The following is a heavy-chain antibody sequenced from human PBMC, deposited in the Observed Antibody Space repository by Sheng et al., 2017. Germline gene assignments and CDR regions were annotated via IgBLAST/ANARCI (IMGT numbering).Heavy chain of an antibody. J-gene: IGHJ6*02. D-gene: IGHD2-15*01. CDR2: ISTYNGNT. CDR1: GYTFTSYG. Sequence: QGQLVQSGAEVKKPGASVKVSCKASGYTFTSYGMSWVRQAPGQGLEWMGWISTYNGNTKYAQKLQGRVTMTTDTSTSTVDMELRSLRSDDTAVYYCVRSGYCSGSSCYHVYGLDVWGQGT. CDR3: VRSGYCSGSSCYHVYGLDV. V-gene: IGHV1-18*01.